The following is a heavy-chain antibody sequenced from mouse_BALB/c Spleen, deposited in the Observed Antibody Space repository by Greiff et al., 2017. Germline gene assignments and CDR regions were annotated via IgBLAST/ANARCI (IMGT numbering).Heavy chain of an antibody. J-gene: IGHJ4*01. V-gene: IGHV3-2*02. CDR2: ISYSGST. Sequence: EVQLQESGPGLVKPSQSLSLTCTVTGYSITSDYAWNWIRQFPGNKLEWMGYISYSGSTSYNPSLKSRISITRDTSKNQFFLQLNSVTTEDTATYYCARRRASDGMDYWGQGTSVTVSS. CDR3: ARRRASDGMDY. D-gene: IGHD3-3*01. CDR1: GYSITSDYA.